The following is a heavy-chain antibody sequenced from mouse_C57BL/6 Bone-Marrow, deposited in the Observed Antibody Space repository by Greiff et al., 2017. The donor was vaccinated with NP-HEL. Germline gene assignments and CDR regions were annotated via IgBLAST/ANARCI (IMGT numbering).Heavy chain of an antibody. D-gene: IGHD2-2*01. CDR2: INPGSGGT. CDR1: GYAFTNYL. V-gene: IGHV1-54*01. Sequence: QVHVKQSGAELVRPGTSVKVSCKASGYAFTNYLIEWVKQRPGQGLEWIGVINPGSGGTNYNEKFKSKATLTADKSSSTAYMQLSSLTSEDSAVYFCAREGNGYYWYFDVWGTGTTVTVSS. J-gene: IGHJ1*03. CDR3: AREGNGYYWYFDV.